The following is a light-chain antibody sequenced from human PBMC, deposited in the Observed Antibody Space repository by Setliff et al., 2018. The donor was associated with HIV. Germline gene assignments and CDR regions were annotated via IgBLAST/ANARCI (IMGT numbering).Light chain of an antibody. Sequence: VLTQPPSASGTPGQRVTISCSGSSSNIGSSIVNWYQHLPGTAPKLLIYNNRQRPSGVPDRFSASKSGTSASLAITGLQSEDEADYYCAAWDESLFELVFGSGTKVTVL. J-gene: IGLJ1*01. CDR2: NNR. CDR1: SSNIGSSI. CDR3: AAWDESLFELV. V-gene: IGLV1-44*01.